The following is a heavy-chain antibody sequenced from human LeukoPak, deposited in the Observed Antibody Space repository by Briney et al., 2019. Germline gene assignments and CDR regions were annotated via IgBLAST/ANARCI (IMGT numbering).Heavy chain of an antibody. CDR3: ARDWSHRCFDY. Sequence: VGSLRLSCAASGFTVSSNYMSWVRQAPGKGLEWVSVIYSGGSTYYADSVKGRFTISRDNSKNTLYLQMNSLRAEDTAVYYCARDWSHRCFDYWGQGALFSASS. J-gene: IGHJ4*02. D-gene: IGHD3-3*01. CDR2: IYSGGST. V-gene: IGHV3-53*01. CDR1: GFTVSSNY.